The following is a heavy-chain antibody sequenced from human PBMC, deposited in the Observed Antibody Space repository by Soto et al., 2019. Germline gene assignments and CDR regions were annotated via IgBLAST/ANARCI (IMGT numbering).Heavy chain of an antibody. CDR1: GFTFNTYT. CDR2: ISGNGGGT. J-gene: IGHJ6*03. CDR3: AKEMVQVRAGYYMDV. D-gene: IGHD2-8*01. Sequence: GGSLRLSCAASGFTFNTYTMSWVRQAPGKGLEWVSAISGNGGGTYYADSVKGRFTISRDNSKDTLYLQMNSLRAEGTAVYYCAKEMVQVRAGYYMDVWGKGTTVTVSS. V-gene: IGHV3-23*01.